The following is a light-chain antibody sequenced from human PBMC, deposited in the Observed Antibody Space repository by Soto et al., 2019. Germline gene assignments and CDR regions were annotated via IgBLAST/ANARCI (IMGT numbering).Light chain of an antibody. CDR2: AAS. CDR1: QNITSY. V-gene: IGKV1-39*01. J-gene: IGKJ1*01. CDR3: QPSFSLPRT. Sequence: DIQMTQSPSSLSASVGDRVTITCRASQNITSYLNWFQQTPGKAPNLLIYAASNLQSGVPSRFSGSGFGTNFALTISSLQPEAFAIYFCQPSFSLPRTFGLGTKVDIK.